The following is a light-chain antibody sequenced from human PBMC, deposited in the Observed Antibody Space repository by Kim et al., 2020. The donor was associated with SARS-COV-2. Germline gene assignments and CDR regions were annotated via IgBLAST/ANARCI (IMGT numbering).Light chain of an antibody. J-gene: IGLJ2*01. Sequence: RVSRSCSGSSSNAGAGYDGHWKQQLPGTAHKLRIYDNSDRPSGVPDRFSGSKSGTSASLAITGLQAEDEADYYCQSYDSSLSGSVFGEGTQLTVL. CDR3: QSYDSSLSGSV. CDR2: DNS. CDR1: SSNAGAGYD. V-gene: IGLV1-40*01.